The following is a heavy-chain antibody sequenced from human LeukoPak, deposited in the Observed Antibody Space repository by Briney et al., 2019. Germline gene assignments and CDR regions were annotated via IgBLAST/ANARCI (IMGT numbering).Heavy chain of an antibody. CDR2: ISWNSGSI. V-gene: IGHV3-9*01. CDR1: GFTFDDYA. D-gene: IGHD3-22*01. CDR3: AKGHYYDSSGYSDY. J-gene: IGHJ4*02. Sequence: GGSLRLSCAASGFTFDDYAMHWVRQAPGKGLEWVSGISWNSGSIGYADSVKGRFTISRDNAKNSLYLQMNSLRAEDTALYYRAKGHYYDSSGYSDYWGQGTLVTVSS.